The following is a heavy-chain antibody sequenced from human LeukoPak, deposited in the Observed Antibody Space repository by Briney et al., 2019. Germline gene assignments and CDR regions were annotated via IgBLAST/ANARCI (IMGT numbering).Heavy chain of an antibody. J-gene: IGHJ4*02. V-gene: IGHV4-39*01. D-gene: IGHD1-26*01. CDR3: ASLGLGTHSGSYWY. Sequence: PSETLSLTCTVSGGSVSSSSYYWGWIRQPPGKGLEWIGSVYYSGSTSYYPSLKSRVTISVDTSKNQFSLKLSSVTAADTAVYYCASLGLGTHSGSYWYWGQGTLVTVSS. CDR1: GGSVSSSSYY. CDR2: VYYSGST.